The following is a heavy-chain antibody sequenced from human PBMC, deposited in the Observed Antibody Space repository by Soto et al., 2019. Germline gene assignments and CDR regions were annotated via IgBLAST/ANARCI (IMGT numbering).Heavy chain of an antibody. Sequence: SETLSLTCAVYGGSFSGYYWSWIRQPPGKGLEWIGEINHSGSTNYNPSLKSRVTISVDTSKNQFSLKLSSVTAADTAVYYCARGPLREDIVVVPAAHLAAFDIWGQGTMVTVSS. CDR3: ARGPLREDIVVVPAAHLAAFDI. CDR2: INHSGST. J-gene: IGHJ3*02. V-gene: IGHV4-34*01. CDR1: GGSFSGYY. D-gene: IGHD2-2*01.